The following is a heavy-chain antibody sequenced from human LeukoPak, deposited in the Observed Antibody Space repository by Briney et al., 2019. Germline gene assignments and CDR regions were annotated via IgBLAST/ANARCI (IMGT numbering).Heavy chain of an antibody. CDR3: ASSLHRYYGSGSYSDY. V-gene: IGHV3-48*04. J-gene: IGHJ4*02. D-gene: IGHD3-10*01. CDR2: ISSSSSTI. CDR1: GFTFSSYS. Sequence: GGSLRLSCAASGFTFSSYSMNWVRQAPGKGLEWVSYISSSSSTIYYADSVKGRFTISRDNAKNSLYLQMNSLRAEDTAVYYCASSLHRYYGSGSYSDYWGQGTLVTVSS.